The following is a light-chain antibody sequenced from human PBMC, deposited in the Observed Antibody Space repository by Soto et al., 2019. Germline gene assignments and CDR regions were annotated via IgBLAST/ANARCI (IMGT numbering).Light chain of an antibody. V-gene: IGKV3D-7*01. CDR1: QSVSSSN. CDR3: QQDYHLSLFT. Sequence: PGARVTLSCRASQSVSSSNLSWYHQKAGQAPRLLIYGASTRATSIPARFSGRGSGTDFTLTISSLQPEDFAVYYCQQDYHLSLFTFGPGTKVDIK. CDR2: GAS. J-gene: IGKJ3*01.